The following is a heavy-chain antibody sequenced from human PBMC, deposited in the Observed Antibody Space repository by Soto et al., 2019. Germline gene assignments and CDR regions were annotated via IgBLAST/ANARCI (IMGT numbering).Heavy chain of an antibody. CDR1: GFSFSTSGVG. V-gene: IGHV2-5*02. J-gene: IGHJ4*02. CDR2: IYWDDDK. Sequence: QITLKESGPTLVKPTQTLTLTCTFSGFSFSTSGVGVGWVRQSPGKALEWLALIYWDDDKRYSPSLQSRLTITKDTSKNQVVLTMTNMDPVDTGTYYCAHKTLPLGELDYFYFWGQGTLVTVSS. CDR3: AHKTLPLGELDYFYF. D-gene: IGHD3-16*01.